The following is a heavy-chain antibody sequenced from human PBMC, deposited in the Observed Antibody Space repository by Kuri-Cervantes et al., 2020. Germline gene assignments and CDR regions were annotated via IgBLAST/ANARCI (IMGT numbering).Heavy chain of an antibody. D-gene: IGHD6-25*01. CDR3: ARDRQAVYMDV. J-gene: IGHJ6*03. V-gene: IGHV3-33*07. CDR2: IWYDGSNK. Sequence: GGSLRLSCAASGFTFRSHGMYWVRQAPGKGLEWVAIIWYDGSNKYYADSVNGRFTISRDNSKNTLYLQMNSLRAEDTAVYYCARDRQAVYMDVWGKGTTVTVSS. CDR1: GFTFRSHG.